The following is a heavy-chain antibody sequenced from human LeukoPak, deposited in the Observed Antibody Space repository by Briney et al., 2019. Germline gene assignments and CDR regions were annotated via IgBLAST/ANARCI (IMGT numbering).Heavy chain of an antibody. CDR1: GFTVSSNY. J-gene: IGHJ3*02. Sequence: GGSLRLSCEASGFTVSSNYMSWVRQAPGKGLEWVSIIYSGGSNYYADSVKGRFTISRDNFKNTVYLQMNSLRAEDSAVYYCARRGTPDGFDIWGQGTRVTVSS. V-gene: IGHV3-66*04. CDR3: ARRGTPDGFDI. CDR2: IYSGGSN.